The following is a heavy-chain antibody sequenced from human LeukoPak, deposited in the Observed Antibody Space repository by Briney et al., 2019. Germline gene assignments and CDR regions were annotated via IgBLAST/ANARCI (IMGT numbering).Heavy chain of an antibody. V-gene: IGHV4-4*07. J-gene: IGHJ4*02. CDR3: ASFGYDSSGYYYVFDY. CDR1: GGSISSYY. CDR2: IYTSGST. Sequence: SETLSLTCTVSGGSISSYYWSWIRQPAGKGLEWIGRIYTSGSTNYNPSLKSRVIMSVDTSKNQFSLKLSSVTAADTAVYYCASFGYDSSGYYYVFDYWGQGTLVTVSS. D-gene: IGHD3-22*01.